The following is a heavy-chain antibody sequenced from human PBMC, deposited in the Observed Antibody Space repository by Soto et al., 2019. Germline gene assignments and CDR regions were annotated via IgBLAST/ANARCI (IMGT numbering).Heavy chain of an antibody. V-gene: IGHV1-69*01. D-gene: IGHD3-10*01. Sequence: QVQLEQSGAEVKMPGSSVRLSCKASGGSFYSYVFFWVRQAPGQGLEYMGGIIPLFNTPSYSQKFHGRATIAAAGSTHTAHLDLNSLTSEDTARYFCATMGRDGDEFDSFVQYWGQGSLVTVSS. J-gene: IGHJ4*02. CDR3: ATMGRDGDEFDSFVQY. CDR2: IIPLFNTP. CDR1: GGSFYSYV.